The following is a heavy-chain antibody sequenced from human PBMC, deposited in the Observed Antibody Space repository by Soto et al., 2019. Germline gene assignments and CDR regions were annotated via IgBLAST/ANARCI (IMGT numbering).Heavy chain of an antibody. Sequence: SETLSLTCTVSGGSISSYFWSWIRQPPGRGLEWIGHIHYSGSTNYNPSLKSRVTISVDTSKNQVSLKLSSVTAADTAMYFCARQVSSAWPPYYYDQDVWAQGTT. V-gene: IGHV4-59*08. J-gene: IGHJ6*02. D-gene: IGHD6-25*01. CDR3: ARQVSSAWPPYYYDQDV. CDR2: IHYSGST. CDR1: GGSISSYF.